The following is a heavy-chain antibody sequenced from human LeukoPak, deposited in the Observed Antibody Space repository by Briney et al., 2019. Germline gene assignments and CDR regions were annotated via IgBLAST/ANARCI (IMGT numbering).Heavy chain of an antibody. CDR3: ARGLRITFGGVIAY. J-gene: IGHJ4*02. V-gene: IGHV1-8*01. CDR2: MNPNSGNT. CDR1: GYTITSYD. D-gene: IGHD3-16*02. Sequence: ASVKISCKASGYTITSYDINWVRQATGQGLEWMGWMNPNSGNTGYAQKFQGRVTMTRNTSISTAYMELSSLRSEDTAVYYCARGLRITFGGVIAYWGQGTLVTVSS.